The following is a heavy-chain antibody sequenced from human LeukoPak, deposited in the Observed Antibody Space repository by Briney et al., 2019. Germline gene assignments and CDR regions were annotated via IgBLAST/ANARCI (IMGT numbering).Heavy chain of an antibody. CDR3: ARANENYDSSGHTFTYYYYMDV. J-gene: IGHJ6*03. CDR1: GYTFTSYD. Sequence: ASVKVSCKASGYTFTSYDINWVRQATGQGLEWMGWMNPNSGNTGHAQKFQGRVTITRNTSISTAYMELSSLRSEDTAVYYCARANENYDSSGHTFTYYYYMDVWGKGTTVTVSS. V-gene: IGHV1-8*03. CDR2: MNPNSGNT. D-gene: IGHD3-22*01.